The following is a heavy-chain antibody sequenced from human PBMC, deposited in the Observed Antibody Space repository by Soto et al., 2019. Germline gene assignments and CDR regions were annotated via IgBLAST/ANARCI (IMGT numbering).Heavy chain of an antibody. CDR3: ARLNGYCVSTNCHGYYGMDV. D-gene: IGHD2-2*03. J-gene: IGHJ6*02. V-gene: IGHV4-39*01. CDR1: GGSVSSNSYS. CDR2: IYSSENT. Sequence: SETLSLTCTVSGGSVSSNSYSWGWIRQSPGKGLEWIGTIYSSENTYDNPSLLSRVTISVDTSKNEFSLRLSSVTAADTAVYYCARLNGYCVSTNCHGYYGMDVWGQGTTVTVSS.